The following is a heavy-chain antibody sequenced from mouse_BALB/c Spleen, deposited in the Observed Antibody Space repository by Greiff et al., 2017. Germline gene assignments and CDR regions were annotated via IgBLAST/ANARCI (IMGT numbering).Heavy chain of an antibody. CDR1: GFTFSSFG. Sequence: EVKVVESGGGLVQPGGSRKLSCAASGFTFSSFGMHWVRQAPEKGLEWVAYISSGSSTIYYADTVKGRFTISRDNPKNTLFLQMTSLRSEDTAMYYCARASADWYFDVWGAGTTVTVSS. V-gene: IGHV5-17*02. CDR2: ISSGSSTI. J-gene: IGHJ1*01. D-gene: IGHD1-2*01. CDR3: ARASADWYFDV.